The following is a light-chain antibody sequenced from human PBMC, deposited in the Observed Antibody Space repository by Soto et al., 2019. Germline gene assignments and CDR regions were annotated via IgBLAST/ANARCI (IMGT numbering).Light chain of an antibody. CDR1: QGISNY. J-gene: IGKJ5*01. CDR2: DAS. CDR3: QQYDDLPRT. V-gene: IGKV1-33*01. Sequence: DIQLTQSPSFLSASVGDRVSITCRASQGISNYLAWYQQKPGKAPKLLIYDASNLETGVPSRFGGSGPGTDFTFTISSLQPEDIATYYCQQYDDLPRTFGQGTRLEI.